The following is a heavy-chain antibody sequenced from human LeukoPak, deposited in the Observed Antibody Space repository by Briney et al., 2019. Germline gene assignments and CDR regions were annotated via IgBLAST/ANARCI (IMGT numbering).Heavy chain of an antibody. D-gene: IGHD3-10*01. V-gene: IGHV1-69*06. Sequence: SVKVSCKASGGTFSSYAISWVRQAPGQGLEWMGGIIPIFGTANYAQKFQGRVTITADKSTSTAYMELSSLRSEDTAVYYCARASTRYYGSGSYFSDWGQGTLVTVSS. CDR3: ARASTRYYGSGSYFSD. J-gene: IGHJ4*02. CDR2: IIPIFGTA. CDR1: GGTFSSYA.